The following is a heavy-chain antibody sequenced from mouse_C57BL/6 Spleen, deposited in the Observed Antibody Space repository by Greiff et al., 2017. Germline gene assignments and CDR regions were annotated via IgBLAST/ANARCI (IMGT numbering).Heavy chain of an antibody. CDR3: ARTRVAVDYFDY. CDR2: ISYSGSH. D-gene: IGHD1-1*02. CDR1: GYSITSGYD. V-gene: IGHV3-1*01. J-gene: IGHJ2*01. Sequence: EVKLQESGPGMVKPSQSLSLTCTVTGYSITSGYDWHWIRHFPGNKLEWMGYISYSGSHNYNPSLKSRISINHDTSKNHFFLKLNSVTTEDTATYYCARTRVAVDYFDYWGQGTTLTVSS.